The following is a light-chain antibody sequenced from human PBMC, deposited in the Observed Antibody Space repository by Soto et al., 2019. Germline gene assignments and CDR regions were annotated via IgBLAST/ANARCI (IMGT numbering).Light chain of an antibody. CDR3: SSYADTAYV. CDR1: SSDVGGYNY. Sequence: QSVLTQPPSASGSPGQSVTISCTGTSSDVGGYNYVSWYQQHPGKAPKLMIYEVSKRPSGVPDRFSGSKSGNTASLTVSGLQAEDEADYYCSSYADTAYVFGTGTKVTVL. V-gene: IGLV2-8*01. J-gene: IGLJ1*01. CDR2: EVS.